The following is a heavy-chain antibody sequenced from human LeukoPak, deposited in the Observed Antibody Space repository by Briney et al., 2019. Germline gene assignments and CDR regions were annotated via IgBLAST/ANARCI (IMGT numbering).Heavy chain of an antibody. CDR1: GDSVSSNSAA. CDR3: ARDFCSSSNCPNNWNDP. V-gene: IGHV6-1*01. CDR2: TYYRSKWYN. D-gene: IGHD2-2*01. J-gene: IGHJ5*02. Sequence: SQTLSLTFAISGDSVSSNSAAWNWIRQSPSRGLEWLGRTYYRSKWYNNYAISVKSRITINPDTSKNQFSLQLNSVTPEDTAVYYCARDFCSSSNCPNNWNDPWGQGTLVTVSS.